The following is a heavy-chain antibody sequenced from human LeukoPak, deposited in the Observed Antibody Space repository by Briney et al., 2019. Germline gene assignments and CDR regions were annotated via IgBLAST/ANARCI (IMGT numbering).Heavy chain of an antibody. J-gene: IGHJ4*02. Sequence: GGSLRLSCAASGFTFSSYAMHWVRQAPGKGLEWVAAISYDGSNKYYADSVKGRFTISRDNSKNTLYLQMNSLRAEDTAVYYCARSLRASITGTTFDYWGQGTLVTVSS. CDR3: ARSLRASITGTTFDY. V-gene: IGHV3-30-3*01. CDR1: GFTFSSYA. CDR2: ISYDGSNK. D-gene: IGHD1-7*01.